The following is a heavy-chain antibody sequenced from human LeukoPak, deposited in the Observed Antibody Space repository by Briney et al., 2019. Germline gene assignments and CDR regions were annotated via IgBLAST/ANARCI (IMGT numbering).Heavy chain of an antibody. CDR2: ISGSGGST. J-gene: IGHJ4*02. D-gene: IGHD3-22*01. CDR3: AKPQLRYYYDSSGYPYYFDY. V-gene: IGHV3-23*01. CDR1: GFTFSSYA. Sequence: GGSLTLSCAASGFTFSSYAMSWVRQAPGKGLEWVSDISGSGGSTYYADSVKGRFTISRDNSKNTLYLQMNSLRAEDTAVYYCAKPQLRYYYDSSGYPYYFDYWGQGTLVTVSS.